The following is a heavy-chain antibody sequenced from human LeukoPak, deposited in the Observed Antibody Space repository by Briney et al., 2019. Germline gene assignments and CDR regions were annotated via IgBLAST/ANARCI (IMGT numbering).Heavy chain of an antibody. Sequence: ASVKVSCKASGHTFTSYDINWVRQATGQGLEWMGWMNPNSGNTGYAQKFQGRVTMTRNTSISTAYMELSSLRSEDTAVYYCARGRITMVRGSRAALGYWGQGTLVTVSS. V-gene: IGHV1-8*01. CDR1: GHTFTSYD. D-gene: IGHD3-10*01. J-gene: IGHJ4*02. CDR2: MNPNSGNT. CDR3: ARGRITMVRGSRAALGY.